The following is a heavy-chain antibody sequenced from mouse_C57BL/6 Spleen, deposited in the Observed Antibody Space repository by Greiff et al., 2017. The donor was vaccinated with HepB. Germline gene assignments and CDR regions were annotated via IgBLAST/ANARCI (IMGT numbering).Heavy chain of an antibody. CDR3: ARYAYYSNYGGFFDY. J-gene: IGHJ2*01. CDR1: GYAFSSYW. V-gene: IGHV1-80*01. D-gene: IGHD2-5*01. Sequence: VKLQESGAELVKPGASVKISCKASGYAFSSYWMNWVKQRPGKGLEWIGQIYPGDGDTNYNGKFKGKATLTADKSSSTAYMQLSSLTSEDSAVYFCARYAYYSNYGGFFDYWGQGTTLTVSS. CDR2: IYPGDGDT.